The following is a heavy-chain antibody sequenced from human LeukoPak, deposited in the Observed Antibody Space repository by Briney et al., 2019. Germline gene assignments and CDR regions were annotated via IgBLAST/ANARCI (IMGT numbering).Heavy chain of an antibody. V-gene: IGHV3-23*01. CDR1: GFTFSSYA. CDR3: ARQLGYCSDGSCYFDF. CDR2: ISSSGGDT. D-gene: IGHD2-15*01. Sequence: PGGSLRLSCAASGFTFSSYAMSWVRQAPGKGLEWVSAISSSGGDTCSADSVKGRFTISRDNSKNTLHLQMNNLRGEDTAVYHCARQLGYCSDGSCYFDFWGQGTLVTVSS. J-gene: IGHJ4*02.